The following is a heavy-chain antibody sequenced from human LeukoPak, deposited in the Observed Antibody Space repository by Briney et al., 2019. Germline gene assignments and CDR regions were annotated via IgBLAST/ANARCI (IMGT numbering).Heavy chain of an antibody. CDR3: ARHSFSCEGYCSSTSCYCDWGNFDY. J-gene: IGHJ4*02. CDR1: DGSISSSSYY. CDR2: IYYSGST. D-gene: IGHD2-2*01. V-gene: IGHV4-39*01. Sequence: SETLSLTCTVSDGSISSSSYYWGWIRQPPGKGLEWIGNIYYSGSTYYNPSLKSRVTISVDTSKNQFSLKLSSVTAADTAVYYCARHSFSCEGYCSSTSCYCDWGNFDYWGQGTLVTVSS.